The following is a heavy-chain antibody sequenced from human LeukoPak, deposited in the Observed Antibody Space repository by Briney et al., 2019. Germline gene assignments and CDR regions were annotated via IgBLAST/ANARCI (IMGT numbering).Heavy chain of an antibody. CDR2: ISYSGST. Sequence: SETLSLTCSVSGVSISGYYWGWIRQPPGKGLEWIGYISYSGSTNYNPSLKSRVTISVDTSKNQFSLKLSSVTAADTAVYYCASNRGSTVTHWFDPWGQGTLVTVSS. J-gene: IGHJ5*02. CDR1: GVSISGYY. V-gene: IGHV4-59*08. D-gene: IGHD4-17*01. CDR3: ASNRGSTVTHWFDP.